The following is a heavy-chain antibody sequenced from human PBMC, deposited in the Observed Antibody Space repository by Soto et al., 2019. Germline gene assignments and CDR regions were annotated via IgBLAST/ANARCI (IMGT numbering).Heavy chain of an antibody. V-gene: IGHV3-23*01. CDR3: AKRPTSTGFGDPFDI. Sequence: EVQLLESGGDLVQPGGSLRLSCAASGFTFSTYAMSWVRQAPGKGLEWVSTISSSGGNTYYTDSVKGRFTISRDNSKNTLYLQMNSLRAEDPAISSCAKRPTSTGFGDPFDIWGQGTMVTVSS. J-gene: IGHJ3*02. D-gene: IGHD3-10*01. CDR1: GFTFSTYA. CDR2: ISSSGGNT.